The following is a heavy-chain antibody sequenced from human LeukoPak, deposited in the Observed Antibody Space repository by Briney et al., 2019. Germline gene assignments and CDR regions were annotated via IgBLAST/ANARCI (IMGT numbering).Heavy chain of an antibody. D-gene: IGHD3-22*01. J-gene: IGHJ2*01. V-gene: IGHV4-39*01. CDR3: ASYYDSRGYYYATYYYFDP. CDR1: GGSLSSRNYY. CDR2: IYYSASP. Sequence: SEPLTLPCTVSGGSLSSRNYYCGCFRPPPGKGLVWVGSIYYSASPYSNPSLNRRVTISVDAYMYQFCLMLSSVTAADTAVYLCASYYDSRGYYYATYYYFDPRGRGTMFTVS.